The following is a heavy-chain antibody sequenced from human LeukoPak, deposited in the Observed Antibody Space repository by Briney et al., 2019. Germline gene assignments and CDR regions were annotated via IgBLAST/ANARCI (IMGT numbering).Heavy chain of an antibody. CDR3: ARFAAGGSYYYYMDV. D-gene: IGHD6-25*01. Sequence: GGSLRLSCAASGFTFNTYWMTWVRQAPGKGLEWVANIKQDGSEEYYVDSVKGRFTISRDNAKNSLYLQMNSLRADDTAVYYCARFAAGGSYYYYMDVWGKGTTVTVSS. J-gene: IGHJ6*03. CDR2: IKQDGSEE. V-gene: IGHV3-7*01. CDR1: GFTFNTYW.